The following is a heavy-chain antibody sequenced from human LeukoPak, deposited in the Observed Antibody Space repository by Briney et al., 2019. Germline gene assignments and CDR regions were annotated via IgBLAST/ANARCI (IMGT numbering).Heavy chain of an antibody. V-gene: IGHV3-48*03. CDR2: ISSSGTTI. J-gene: IGHJ4*02. D-gene: IGHD4/OR15-4a*01. CDR1: GFTFSSYE. CDR3: ARRAGAYSHPYDY. Sequence: PGGSLRLSCAVSGFTFSSYEMNWVRQAPGKGLEWVSYISSSGTTIYYADSVKGRFTISRDNAKNSLYLQMSSLRAEDTAVYYCARRAGAYSHPYDYWGQGTLVTVSS.